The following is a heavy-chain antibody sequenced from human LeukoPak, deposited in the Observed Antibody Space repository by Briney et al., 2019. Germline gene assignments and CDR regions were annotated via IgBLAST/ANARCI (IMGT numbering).Heavy chain of an antibody. CDR2: MNPNSGNT. V-gene: IGHV1-8*01. Sequence: AASVKVSRKASRYTFTSYDINWVRQATGQGLEWMGWMNPNSGNTGYAQKFQGRVTMTRNTSTSTAYMELSSLRSEDTAVYYCAKVWDYQYYYDSSAVTRGYFDYWGQGTLVTVSS. CDR3: AKVWDYQYYYDSSAVTRGYFDY. CDR1: RYTFTSYD. J-gene: IGHJ4*02. D-gene: IGHD3-22*01.